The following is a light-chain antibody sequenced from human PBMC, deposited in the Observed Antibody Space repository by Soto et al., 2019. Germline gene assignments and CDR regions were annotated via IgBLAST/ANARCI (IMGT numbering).Light chain of an antibody. V-gene: IGLV2-14*01. J-gene: IGLJ3*02. CDR3: SSYTSTSSWV. Sequence: QSALTQPASVSGSPGQSITISCTGTSSDVGGYNYVSWYQHHPGKAPKVMIYEVSNRPSGVSNRFSGSESGNTASLTISGLQAEDEADYYCSSYTSTSSWVFGGGTQLNV. CDR1: SSDVGGYNY. CDR2: EVS.